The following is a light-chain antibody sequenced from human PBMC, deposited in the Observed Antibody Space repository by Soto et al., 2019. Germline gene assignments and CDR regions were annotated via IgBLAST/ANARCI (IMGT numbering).Light chain of an antibody. CDR1: SSDVGGYNY. CDR3: SSYTGSSTLLV. J-gene: IGLJ2*01. V-gene: IGLV2-14*03. Sequence: QSALTQPASVSGSPGQSITISCTGTSSDVGGYNYVSWYQHHPCKAPKLKIYDVNNRPSGVSNRFSGSKSGNTACLTISGLQAEDEDDYYCSSYTGSSTLLVFGGGTKLTVL. CDR2: DVN.